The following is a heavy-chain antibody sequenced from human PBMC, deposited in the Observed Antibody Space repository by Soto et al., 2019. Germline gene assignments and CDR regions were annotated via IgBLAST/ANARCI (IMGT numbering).Heavy chain of an antibody. Sequence: GGSLILSCAASGFTFSSYSMNWVRQAPGKGLEWVSYISSSSSTIYYADSVKGRFTISRDNAKNSLYLQMNSLRAEDTAVYYCARDSGYSYGPLDYWGQGTLVTVSS. CDR2: ISSSSSTI. D-gene: IGHD5-18*01. J-gene: IGHJ4*02. CDR3: ARDSGYSYGPLDY. CDR1: GFTFSSYS. V-gene: IGHV3-48*01.